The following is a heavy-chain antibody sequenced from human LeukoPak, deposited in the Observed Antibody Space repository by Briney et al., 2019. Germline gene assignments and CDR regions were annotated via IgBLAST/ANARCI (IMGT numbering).Heavy chain of an antibody. V-gene: IGHV4-34*01. D-gene: IGHD5-24*01. CDR2: INHSGST. J-gene: IGHJ3*02. Sequence: SETLSLTCAVYGGSFSGYYWSWIRQAPGKGLEWIGEINHSGSTNYNPSLKSRVTISVDTSKNQFSLKLSSVTAADTAVYYCARGKGRWLKKAFDIWGQGTMVTVSS. CDR1: GGSFSGYY. CDR3: ARGKGRWLKKAFDI.